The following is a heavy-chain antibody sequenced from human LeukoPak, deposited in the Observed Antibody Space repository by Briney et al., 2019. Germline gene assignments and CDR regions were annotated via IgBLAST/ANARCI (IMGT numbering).Heavy chain of an antibody. D-gene: IGHD2-2*01. J-gene: IGHJ4*02. CDR3: ARGRGYCSSTSCWNYFDY. CDR2: IIPIFGTA. CDR1: GGTFSSYA. Sequence: SVKVSCKASGGTFSSYAISWVRQAPGQGLEWMGGIIPIFGTANYAQKFQGRVTITADESTSTAYMKLSSLRSEDTAVYYCARGRGYCSSTSCWNYFDYWGQGTLVTVSS. V-gene: IGHV1-69*01.